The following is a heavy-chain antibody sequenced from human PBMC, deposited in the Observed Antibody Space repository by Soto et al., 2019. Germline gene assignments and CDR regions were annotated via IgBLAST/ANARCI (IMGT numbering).Heavy chain of an antibody. D-gene: IGHD1-1*01. V-gene: IGHV3-15*07. CDR1: DFTFSNAR. CDR3: TTGSVLTTYYGIDV. Sequence: GGSLRLSCAASDFTFSNARVNWVRQAPGKGLEWVGRIEKKSSGGTTYYVAPVKGRFTISRDDSKNTLFLQMNSLKIEDTAVYYCTTGSVLTTYYGIDVWGQGTTVTV. J-gene: IGHJ6*02. CDR2: IEKKSSGGTT.